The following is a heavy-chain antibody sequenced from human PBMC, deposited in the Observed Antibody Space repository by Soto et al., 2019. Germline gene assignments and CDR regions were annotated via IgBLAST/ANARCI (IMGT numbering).Heavy chain of an antibody. D-gene: IGHD6-25*01. V-gene: IGHV3-9*01. J-gene: IGHJ5*01. CDR3: VKDATAARPGWFDS. Sequence: EVQLVESGGGLVQPGRSLRLSCAASGFTFDDYAIHWVRLAPGKGLEWVSGVRWNSGTINYADSVKGRFTISRDNAKNSLLLQMNSLRVEDTALYYCVKDATAARPGWFDSWGQGTLVTVSS. CDR1: GFTFDDYA. CDR2: VRWNSGTI.